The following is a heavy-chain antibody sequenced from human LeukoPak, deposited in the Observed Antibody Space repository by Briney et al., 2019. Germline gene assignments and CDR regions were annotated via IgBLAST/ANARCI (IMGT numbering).Heavy chain of an antibody. V-gene: IGHV3-23*01. J-gene: IGHJ4*02. CDR2: IIGSGSST. D-gene: IGHD3-10*01. CDR1: GFTFSSYG. CDR3: AKDIGSYYDY. Sequence: GGSLRLSCAASGFTFSSYGMSWVRQAPGKGLQWVSVIIGSGSSTYYADSVKGRFTISRDNSKNTLYLEMNSLRAEDTAVYYCAKDIGSYYDYWGQGILVTVSS.